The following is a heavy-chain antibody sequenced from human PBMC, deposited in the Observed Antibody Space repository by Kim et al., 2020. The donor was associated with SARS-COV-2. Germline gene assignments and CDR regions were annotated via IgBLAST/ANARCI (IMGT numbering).Heavy chain of an antibody. Sequence: GGSLRLSCAASGFIFSNHGMHWARQAPGKGLEWVAAIWYDETGKFYADSVRGRFTISKDNYRNTLYPQMDSLRVDDTAFYYCGRGRDGHAHGLSWG. D-gene: IGHD3-10*01. CDR2: IWYDETGK. J-gene: IGHJ5*01. V-gene: IGHV3-33*01. CDR1: GFIFSNHG. CDR3: GRGRDGHAHGLS.